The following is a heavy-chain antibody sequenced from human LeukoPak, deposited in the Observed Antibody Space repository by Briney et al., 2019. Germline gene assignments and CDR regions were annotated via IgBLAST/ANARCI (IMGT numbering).Heavy chain of an antibody. CDR1: GYSISSGYY. Sequence: PSETLSLTCTVSGYSISSGYYWGWIRQPPGKGLEWIGSIYYSGSTYYNPSLKSRVTISVDTSKNQFSLKLSSVTAADTAVYYCARASDPYYYDSLDYFDYWGQGTLVTVSS. D-gene: IGHD3-22*01. CDR3: ARASDPYYYDSLDYFDY. V-gene: IGHV4-38-2*02. J-gene: IGHJ4*02. CDR2: IYYSGST.